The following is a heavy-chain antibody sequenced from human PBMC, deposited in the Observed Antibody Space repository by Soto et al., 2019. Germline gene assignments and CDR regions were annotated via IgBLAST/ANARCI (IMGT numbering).Heavy chain of an antibody. CDR1: GGTFSSYA. V-gene: IGHV1-69*13. J-gene: IGHJ4*02. CDR3: ARSSYGDYPFDY. Sequence: GASVKVSCKASGGTFSSYAISWVRQALGQGLEWMGGIIPIFGTANYAQKFQGRVTITADESTSTAYMELSSLRSEDTAVYYCARSSYGDYPFDYWGQGTLVTVSS. D-gene: IGHD4-17*01. CDR2: IIPIFGTA.